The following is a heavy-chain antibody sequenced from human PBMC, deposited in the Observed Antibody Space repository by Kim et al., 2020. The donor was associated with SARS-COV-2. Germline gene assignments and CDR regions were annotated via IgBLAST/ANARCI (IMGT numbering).Heavy chain of an antibody. V-gene: IGHV3-21*01. D-gene: IGHD3-10*01. Sequence: GGSLRLSCAASGFTFSSYSMNWVRQAPGKGLEWVSSISSSSSYIYYADSVKGRFTISRDNAKNSLYLQMNSLRAEDTTVYYCARAPADPNYYGSGFFDYWGQGTLVTVSS. CDR2: ISSSSSYI. CDR1: GFTFSSYS. J-gene: IGHJ4*02. CDR3: ARAPADPNYYGSGFFDY.